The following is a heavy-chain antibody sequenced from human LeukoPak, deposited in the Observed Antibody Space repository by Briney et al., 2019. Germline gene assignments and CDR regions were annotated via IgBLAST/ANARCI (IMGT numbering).Heavy chain of an antibody. CDR2: IKTDGSRT. Sequence: PGGSLRPSCAASGFTFSTYWMTWVGQAPGKGLVWVSRIKTDGSRTSYANSVKGRFTISRDNAKNTLYLQMNSPGTEDTAVYYCASSSDVYFDYWGQGTLVTVSS. V-gene: IGHV3-74*01. CDR1: GFTFSTYW. J-gene: IGHJ4*02. D-gene: IGHD3-22*01. CDR3: ASSSDVYFDY.